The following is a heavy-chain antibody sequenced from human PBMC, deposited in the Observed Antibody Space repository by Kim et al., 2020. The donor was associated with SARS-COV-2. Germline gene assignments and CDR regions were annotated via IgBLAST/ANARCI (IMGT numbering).Heavy chain of an antibody. J-gene: IGHJ3*02. CDR2: IRSKAYGGTT. CDR1: GFTFGDYA. CDR3: TRNDYGAIYDAFDI. V-gene: IGHV3-49*04. D-gene: IGHD4-17*01. Sequence: GGSLRLSCTASGFTFGDYAMSWVRQAPGKGLEWVGFIRSKAYGGTTEYAASVKGRFTISRDDSKSIAYLQMNSLKTEDTAVYYCTRNDYGAIYDAFDIWGQGTMVTVSS.